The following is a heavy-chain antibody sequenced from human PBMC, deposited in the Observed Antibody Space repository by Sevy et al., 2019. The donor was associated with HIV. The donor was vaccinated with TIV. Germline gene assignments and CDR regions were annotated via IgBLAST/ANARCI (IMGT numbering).Heavy chain of an antibody. V-gene: IGHV1-69*13. CDR3: ARDGYCSGGSCSTDAFDI. Sequence: ASVKVSCKASGGTFSSYAISWVRQAPGQGLEWMGGIIPIFGTVNYAQKFQGRVTITADESTSTAYMTLSSLRSEDTAVYYCARDGYCSGGSCSTDAFDIWGQGTMVTVSS. CDR1: GGTFSSYA. D-gene: IGHD2-15*01. J-gene: IGHJ3*02. CDR2: IIPIFGTV.